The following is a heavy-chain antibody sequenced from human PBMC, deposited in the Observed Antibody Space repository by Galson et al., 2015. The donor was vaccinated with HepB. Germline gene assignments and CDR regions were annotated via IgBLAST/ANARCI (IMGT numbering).Heavy chain of an antibody. V-gene: IGHV4-30-4*01. Sequence: TLSLTCTVSGGSISSGDYYWSWIRQPPGKGLEWIGYIYYSGSTYYNPSLKSRVTISVDTSKNQFSLKLSSVTAADTAVYYCARDHFAGGYSPNWFDPWGQGTLVTVSS. CDR1: GGSISSGDYY. J-gene: IGHJ5*02. CDR2: IYYSGST. CDR3: ARDHFAGGYSPNWFDP. D-gene: IGHD3-22*01.